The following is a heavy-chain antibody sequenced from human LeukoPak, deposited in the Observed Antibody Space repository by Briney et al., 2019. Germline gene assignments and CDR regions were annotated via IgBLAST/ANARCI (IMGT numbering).Heavy chain of an antibody. CDR1: GGSISSSSHY. D-gene: IGHD2-15*01. Sequence: PSQTLSLTCTVSGGSISSSSHYWGWIRQPPGKGLEWIGSIYYSGSTYYNPSLKSRVTISVDSSKNQFSLKLGSVTAADTAVYYCARYCSGGSCYSAFDYWGQGTLVTVSS. CDR3: ARYCSGGSCYSAFDY. V-gene: IGHV4-39*01. J-gene: IGHJ4*02. CDR2: IYYSGST.